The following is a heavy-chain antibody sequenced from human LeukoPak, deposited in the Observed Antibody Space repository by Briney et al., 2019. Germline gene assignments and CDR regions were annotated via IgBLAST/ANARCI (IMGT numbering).Heavy chain of an antibody. D-gene: IGHD5-18*01. V-gene: IGHV1-69*13. J-gene: IGHJ4*02. Sequence: SVKVSCKASGGTFSSYAISWVRQAPGQGLEWMGGIIPIFGTANYAQKFQGRVTITADESTSTAYMELSSLRSEDTAVYYSARRIKLWYTFGYWGQGTLVTVSS. CDR2: IIPIFGTA. CDR3: ARRIKLWYTFGY. CDR1: GGTFSSYA.